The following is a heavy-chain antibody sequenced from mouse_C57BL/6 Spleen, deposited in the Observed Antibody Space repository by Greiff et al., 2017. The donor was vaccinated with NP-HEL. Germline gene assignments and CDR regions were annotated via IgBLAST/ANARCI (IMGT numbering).Heavy chain of an antibody. CDR3: ARGYDYGFAY. V-gene: IGHV5-17*01. CDR2: ISSGSSTI. J-gene: IGHJ3*01. CDR1: GFTFSDYG. Sequence: VQLKESGGGLVKPGGSLKLSCAASGFTFSDYGMHWVRQAPEKGLEWVAYISSGSSTIYYADTVKGRFTISRDNAKNTLFLQMTSLRSEDTAMYYCARGYDYGFAYWGQGTLVTVSA. D-gene: IGHD2-4*01.